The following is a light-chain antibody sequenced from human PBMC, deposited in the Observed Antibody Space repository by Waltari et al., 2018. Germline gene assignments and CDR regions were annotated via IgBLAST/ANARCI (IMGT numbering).Light chain of an antibody. J-gene: IGKJ1*01. CDR3: QHYVRCPAT. Sequence: EIVLTQSPGTLSLAPGERATLSCRASQSVSRTLAWYQQKPGQAPSPRISAASARATGTRDRYSGSGSGTDFSLTISRLGPEDFAVDYCQHYVRCPATFGQGTKVEIK. V-gene: IGKV3-20*01. CDR2: AAS. CDR1: QSVSRT.